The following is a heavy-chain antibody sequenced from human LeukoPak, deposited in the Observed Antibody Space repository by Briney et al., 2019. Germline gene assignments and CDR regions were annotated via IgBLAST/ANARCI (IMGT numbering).Heavy chain of an antibody. CDR1: GGSFSGYY. CDR2: INHSGST. CDR3: ARGCLPIAAAGLDY. D-gene: IGHD6-13*01. Sequence: SETLSLTCAVYGGSFSGYYWSWIRQPPGKGLEWIGEINHSGSTNYNPSLKSRVTISVDTSKNQFSLKLSSVTAADTVVYYCARGCLPIAAAGLDYWGQGTLVTVSS. V-gene: IGHV4-34*01. J-gene: IGHJ4*02.